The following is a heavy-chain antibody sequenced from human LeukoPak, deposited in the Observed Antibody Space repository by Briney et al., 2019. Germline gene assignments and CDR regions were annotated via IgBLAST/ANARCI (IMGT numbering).Heavy chain of an antibody. V-gene: IGHV3-23*01. CDR2: ISGSGGST. CDR3: AKISGSGYYPDY. D-gene: IGHD3-22*01. J-gene: IGHJ4*02. Sequence: PGGSLRLSCAVSDSSFWSHDMSWVRQAPGRGLEWGSAISGSGGSTYYADSVKGRFTISRDNSRDTLYLQMNSLRAEDTAVYYCAKISGSGYYPDYWGQGTLVTVSS. CDR1: DSSFWSHD.